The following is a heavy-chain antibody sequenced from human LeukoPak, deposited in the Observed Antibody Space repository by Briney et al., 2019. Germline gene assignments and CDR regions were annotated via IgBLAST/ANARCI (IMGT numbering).Heavy chain of an antibody. V-gene: IGHV1-18*01. CDR3: ARDRCSTSCYNWFDP. CDR1: GYTFTSYG. D-gene: IGHD2-2*01. Sequence: ASVKVSCKASGYTFTSYGISWVRQAPGQGLEWMGWISAYNGNTNYAQKLQGRVTMTTDTSTSTAYMELRSLRSDDTAVYYCARDRCSTSCYNWFDPWGQGTLVTVSS. CDR2: ISAYNGNT. J-gene: IGHJ5*02.